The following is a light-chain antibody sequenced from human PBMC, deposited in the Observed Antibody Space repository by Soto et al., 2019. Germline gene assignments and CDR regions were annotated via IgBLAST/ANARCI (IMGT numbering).Light chain of an antibody. CDR1: SSNIGDNP. V-gene: IGLV1-44*01. CDR3: SSYTASLTVV. J-gene: IGLJ2*01. Sequence: QSVLTQPPSASGTPGQRITISCSGSSSNIGDNPVNWYQQLPGAAPKLLIYINDQRPSGVPDRFSGSKSGTSASLAISGLQPEDEADYHCSSYTASLTVVFGGGTKLTVL. CDR2: IND.